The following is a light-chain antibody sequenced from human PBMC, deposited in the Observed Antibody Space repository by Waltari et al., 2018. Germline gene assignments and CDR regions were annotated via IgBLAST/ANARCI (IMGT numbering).Light chain of an antibody. J-gene: IGKJ1*01. CDR3: QQFGSYTVT. V-gene: IGKV3-20*01. Sequence: EIVLTQSPGTLSLSPGERATLSCRASQSVNSNYLAWYQQKPGQAPRLLIYGASRRATGIPDRFSDSGSGTDFTLTINCLEPEDFAIYYCQQFGSYTVTFGQGTKVEIK. CDR2: GAS. CDR1: QSVNSNY.